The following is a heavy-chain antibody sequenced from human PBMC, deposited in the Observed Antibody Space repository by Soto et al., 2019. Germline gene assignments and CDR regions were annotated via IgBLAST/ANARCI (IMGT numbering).Heavy chain of an antibody. J-gene: IGHJ4*02. V-gene: IGHV3-23*01. CDR2: TSGNGGST. CDR3: TRTLFIAARGVEPFDY. Sequence: VQLLESGGALVQPGGSLRLSCAASGFTFSDYAMTWVRQAPGKGLEWVSHTSGNGGSTYYADSVNGRFTISRDNSRDTMHLQLNSLRAEDTALYYCTRTLFIAARGVEPFDYWGQGALGTVSS. CDR1: GFTFSDYA. D-gene: IGHD6-6*01.